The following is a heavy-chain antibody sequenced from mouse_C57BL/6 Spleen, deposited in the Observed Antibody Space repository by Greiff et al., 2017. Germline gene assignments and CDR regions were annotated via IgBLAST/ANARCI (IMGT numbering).Heavy chain of an antibody. CDR2: IDPSDSYT. J-gene: IGHJ2*01. CDR1: GYTFTSYW. CDR3: ARSLITTVGGYFDY. V-gene: IGHV1-50*01. Sequence: VQLQQPGAELVQPGASVKLSCKASGYTFTSYWMQWVKQRPGQGLEWIGEIDPSDSYTNYNQKFKGKATLTVDTSSSTAYMQLSSLTSEDSAVYYCARSLITTVGGYFDYWGQGTTLTVSS. D-gene: IGHD1-1*01.